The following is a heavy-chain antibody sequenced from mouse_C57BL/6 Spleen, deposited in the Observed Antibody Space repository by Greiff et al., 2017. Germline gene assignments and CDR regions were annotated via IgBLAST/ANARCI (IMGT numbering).Heavy chain of an antibody. Sequence: EVQLQESGPGLVKPSQSLSLTCSVTGYSITSGYYWNWIRQFPGNKLEWMGYISYDGSNNYNPSLKNRISITRDTSKNQFFLKLNSVTTEDTATYYCARDDGYYYAMDDWGQGTSVTVSS. V-gene: IGHV3-6*01. D-gene: IGHD2-3*01. J-gene: IGHJ4*01. CDR3: ARDDGYYYAMDD. CDR2: ISYDGSN. CDR1: GYSITSGYY.